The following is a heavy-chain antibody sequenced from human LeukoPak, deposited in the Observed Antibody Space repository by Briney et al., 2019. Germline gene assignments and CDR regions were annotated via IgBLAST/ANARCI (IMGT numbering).Heavy chain of an antibody. Sequence: GSLRLSFAASGFTFSSYAMRWVRQAPGKGLEWVSAISGSGGSTYYADSVKGRFTISRDNSKNTLYLQMNSLRAEDTAVYYCATGIAVAGTKSDYWGQETLVTVSS. CDR2: ISGSGGST. CDR3: ATGIAVAGTKSDY. CDR1: GFTFSSYA. D-gene: IGHD6-19*01. J-gene: IGHJ4*02. V-gene: IGHV3-23*01.